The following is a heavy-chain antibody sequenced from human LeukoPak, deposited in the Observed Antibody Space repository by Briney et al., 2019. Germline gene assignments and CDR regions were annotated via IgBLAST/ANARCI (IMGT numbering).Heavy chain of an antibody. V-gene: IGHV4-4*07. D-gene: IGHD6-13*01. CDR3: ARWGAAAGADY. J-gene: IGHJ4*02. CDR1: DDSFSTYY. CDR2: VYSSGNT. Sequence: PSETPSLTCTVSDDSFSTYYYSWIRQPAGKGLEWIGRVYSSGNTNYNPSLKSRVTMSVDTSKSQFSLNLSSVTAADTAMYYCARWGAAAGADYWGQGTLVTVSS.